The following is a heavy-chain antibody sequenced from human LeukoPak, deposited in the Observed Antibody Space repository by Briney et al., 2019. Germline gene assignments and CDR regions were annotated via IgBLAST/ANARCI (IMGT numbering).Heavy chain of an antibody. CDR1: GFTFSNAW. D-gene: IGHD1-1*01. V-gene: IGHV3-15*01. Sequence: GGSLRLSCTASGFTFSNAWMSGVRQAPGKGLEWVGRVKSKTDGGTTDYAAPVKGRFTISRDDSKYTLFLQMNSLKTEDTAVYYCAVTGTTIDYWGQGTLVTVSS. CDR3: AVTGTTIDY. J-gene: IGHJ4*02. CDR2: VKSKTDGGTT.